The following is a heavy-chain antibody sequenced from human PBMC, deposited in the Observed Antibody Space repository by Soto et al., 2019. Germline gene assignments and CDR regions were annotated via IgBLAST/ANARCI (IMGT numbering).Heavy chain of an antibody. CDR3: ARGLAARRGYFDY. CDR1: GCTFSSYA. D-gene: IGHD6-6*01. Sequence: SVKVSCKASGCTFSSYAISWVRQAPGQGLEWMGGIIPIFGTANYAQKFQGRVTITADESTSTAYMELSSLRSEDTAVYYCARGLAARRGYFDYWGQGTLVIGSS. V-gene: IGHV1-69*13. J-gene: IGHJ4*02. CDR2: IIPIFGTA.